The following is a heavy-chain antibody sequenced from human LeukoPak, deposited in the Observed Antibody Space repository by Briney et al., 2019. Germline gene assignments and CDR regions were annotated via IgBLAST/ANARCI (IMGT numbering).Heavy chain of an antibody. CDR1: GFTVSSDY. J-gene: IGHJ4*02. V-gene: IGHV3-53*01. CDR3: ARDAYRDENDGFFDN. Sequence: GGSLSLSCAACGFTVSSDYMAWVSHAPGRGLDWGSIIYSGGNTYYANSVKGRFTISRDNSKNILYLQMNNLRAEDTAVYYCARDAYRDENDGFFDNWGQGTLVTVSS. D-gene: IGHD3-10*01. CDR2: IYSGGNT.